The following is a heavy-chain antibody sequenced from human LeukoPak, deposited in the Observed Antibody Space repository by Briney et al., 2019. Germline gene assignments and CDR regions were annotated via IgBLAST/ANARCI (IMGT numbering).Heavy chain of an antibody. CDR1: GFSFISYG. CDR2: ISDDGRSK. V-gene: IGHV3-30*18. D-gene: IGHD4-17*01. CDR3: AKRPSDYGDYVSYFVY. J-gene: IGHJ4*02. Sequence: TGGSLRLSCAASGFSFISYGMHWVRQAPGKGLEWVGVISDDGRSKDYADSVKGRFTIPRDNSKEILYLQMNSLRDEDTAVYYCAKRPSDYGDYVSYFVYWGQGTLVTVSS.